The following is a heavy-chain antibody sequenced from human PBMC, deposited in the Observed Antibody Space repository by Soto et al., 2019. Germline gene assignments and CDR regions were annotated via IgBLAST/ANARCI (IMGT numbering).Heavy chain of an antibody. V-gene: IGHV4-59*01. CDR1: GGSISSYY. J-gene: IGHJ4*02. D-gene: IGHD3-3*01. CDR3: AGGTFGVVKD. Sequence: QVQLQESGPGLVKPSETLSLTCTVSGGSISSYYWSWIRQPPGEGLEWSGYMYYSGSTNYNPSLKSRVTIAIDTSRNQFSLKLSSVTAADTAVYYCAGGTFGVVKDWGQGTMVTGSS. CDR2: MYYSGST.